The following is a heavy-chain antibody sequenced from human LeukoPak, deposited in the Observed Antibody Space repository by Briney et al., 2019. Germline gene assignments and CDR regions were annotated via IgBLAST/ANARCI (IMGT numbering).Heavy chain of an antibody. CDR1: ELTFSNAW. J-gene: IGHJ4*02. V-gene: IGHV3-15*01. CDR2: IKSRTYGETT. Sequence: GGSLRLSCITSELTFSNAWMSWVRQAPGKALEWVGRIKSRTYGETTDYPAPVKGRFTISRDDSKNTVYLQMNSLNTEDTAVYYGTSHGEIHYASGWGATYDHWGQGTLVTVSS. CDR3: TSHGEIHYASGWGATYDH. D-gene: IGHD3-10*01.